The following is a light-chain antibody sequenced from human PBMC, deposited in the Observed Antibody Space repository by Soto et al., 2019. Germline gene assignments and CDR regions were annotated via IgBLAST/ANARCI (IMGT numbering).Light chain of an antibody. CDR2: DTF. Sequence: IVLTQSPATLSFSPGERATLSCRASQSIAIYLAWYQQRSGQSPRLLIYDTFNRAPGIPDRFSGSGSGTDFTLTISSLEPEDFAVYYCQQRATWPWTFGQGTTVKSN. CDR1: QSIAIY. CDR3: QQRATWPWT. V-gene: IGKV3-11*01. J-gene: IGKJ1*01.